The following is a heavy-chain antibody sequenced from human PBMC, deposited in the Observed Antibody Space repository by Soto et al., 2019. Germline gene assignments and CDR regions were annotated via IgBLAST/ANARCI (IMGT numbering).Heavy chain of an antibody. CDR2: ISAYNGNT. CDR3: ARDLAHIVGATRIEY. CDR1: GYTFTSYG. Sequence: ASVKVSCKASGYTFTSYGISWVRQAPGQGLEWLGWISAYNGNTNYAQKLQGRVTMTTDTSTSTAYMELRSLRSDDTAVYYCARDLAHIVGATRIEYWGQGTLVTVSS. V-gene: IGHV1-18*04. D-gene: IGHD1-26*01. J-gene: IGHJ4*02.